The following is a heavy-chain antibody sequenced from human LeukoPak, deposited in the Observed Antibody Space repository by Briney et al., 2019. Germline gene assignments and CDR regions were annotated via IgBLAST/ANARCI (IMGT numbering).Heavy chain of an antibody. Sequence: SETLSLTCTVSGGSLSSSSYYWGWIRQPPGTGLEWIGSIYYSGSTYYNPSLKSRVTISVDTSKNQFSLKLSSVTAADTAVYYCARVKEVFIVGATGYMDVWGKGTTVTVSS. V-gene: IGHV4-39*07. J-gene: IGHJ6*03. CDR3: ARVKEVFIVGATGYMDV. CDR1: GGSLSSSSYY. CDR2: IYYSGST. D-gene: IGHD1-26*01.